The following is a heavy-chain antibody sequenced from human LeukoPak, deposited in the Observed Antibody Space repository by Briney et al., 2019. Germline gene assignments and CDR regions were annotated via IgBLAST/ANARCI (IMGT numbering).Heavy chain of an antibody. CDR3: ARDPPRSGLNLDY. J-gene: IGHJ4*02. CDR1: GGSIGDSYW. V-gene: IGHV4-4*02. Sequence: SETLSLTCAVSGGSIGDSYWWTWVRQPPGKGLEWIGEIYHDGSTNYNPSLKGRVTISLDKSKNQSSLKLNSMTAADTAVYYCARDPPRSGLNLDYWGQGTLVTVSS. D-gene: IGHD3-10*01. CDR2: IYHDGST.